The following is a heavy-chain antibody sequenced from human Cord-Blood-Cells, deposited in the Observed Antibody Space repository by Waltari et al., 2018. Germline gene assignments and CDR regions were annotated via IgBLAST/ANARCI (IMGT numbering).Heavy chain of an antibody. CDR2: INHSGST. CDR1: GGSFSGYY. CDR3: AIYHYYYYYYMDV. D-gene: IGHD2-15*01. J-gene: IGHJ6*03. Sequence: QVQLQQWGAGLLKPSETLSLTCAVYGGSFSGYYWRWIRQPPGKGLEWIGEINHSGSTNYNPSLKSRVTISVDTSKNQFSLKLSSVTAADTAVYYCAIYHYYYYYYMDVWGKGTTVTVSS. V-gene: IGHV4-34*01.